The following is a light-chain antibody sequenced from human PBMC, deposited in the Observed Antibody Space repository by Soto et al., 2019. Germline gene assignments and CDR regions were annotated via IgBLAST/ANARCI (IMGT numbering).Light chain of an antibody. CDR3: QQSCSTPYT. CDR1: QSVSRH. Sequence: DIKMTQSPSSLSASVGDRVTITCRASQSVSRHLSWYQQKPGKAPNLLIYVASSLQSGVPSRFSGSGSGTDFNLTISSLQPEDFATYYCQQSCSTPYTFRQGTKVEIK. CDR2: VAS. J-gene: IGKJ2*01. V-gene: IGKV1-39*01.